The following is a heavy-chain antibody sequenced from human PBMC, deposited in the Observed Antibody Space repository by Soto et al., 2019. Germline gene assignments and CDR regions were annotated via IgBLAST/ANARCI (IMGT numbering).Heavy chain of an antibody. V-gene: IGHV3-30*04. J-gene: IGHJ4*02. CDR1: GFTFSSFA. CDR3: AKVIKAIGHFDY. CDR2: ILYDGSLK. D-gene: IGHD3-10*01. Sequence: GGSLRLSCAASGFTFSSFAMHWVRQAPGKGLEWVAVILYDGSLKFYADSVKGRFTISRDNSQNTLYLQMNFVRPEDTAVYYCAKVIKAIGHFDYWGQGTPGTVS.